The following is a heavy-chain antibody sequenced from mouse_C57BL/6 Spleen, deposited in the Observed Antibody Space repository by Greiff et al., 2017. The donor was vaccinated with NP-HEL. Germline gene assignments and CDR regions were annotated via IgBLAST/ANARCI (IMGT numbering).Heavy chain of an antibody. CDR3: ARDEGLLRYAMDY. Sequence: EVKLVESGGGLVKPGGSLKLSCAASGFTFSSYAMSWVRQTPEKRLEWVATISDGGSYTYYPDNVKGRFTISRDNAKNNLYLQMSHLKSEDTAMYYCARDEGLLRYAMDYWGQGTSVTVSS. D-gene: IGHD2-3*01. V-gene: IGHV5-4*01. CDR2: ISDGGSYT. CDR1: GFTFSSYA. J-gene: IGHJ4*01.